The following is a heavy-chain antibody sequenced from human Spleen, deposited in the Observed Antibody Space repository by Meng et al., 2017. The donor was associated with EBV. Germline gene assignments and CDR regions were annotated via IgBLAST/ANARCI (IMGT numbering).Heavy chain of an antibody. Sequence: HIPLKESCLTQVKPTQTLTLTCTFSGFSLSTSGVGVGWIRQPPGKALEWLAFIYWDDGKHYSPSVKTRLTITKDTSKNQVVLTVTNMDPVDTATYYCAHSQWLRYFDYWGQGILVTVSS. D-gene: IGHD3-9*01. J-gene: IGHJ4*02. CDR1: GFSLSTSGVG. CDR2: IYWDDGK. CDR3: AHSQWLRYFDY. V-gene: IGHV2-5*02.